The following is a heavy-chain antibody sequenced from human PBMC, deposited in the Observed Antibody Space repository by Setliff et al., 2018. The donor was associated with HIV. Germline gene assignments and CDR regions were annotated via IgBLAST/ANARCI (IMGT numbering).Heavy chain of an antibody. Sequence: SETLSLTCTVSGGSVSSGDYYWSWIRQHPGKGLEWIGYIFYSGSTYYNPSLKSRVTISVDTSKNQFSLRLSSVTAADTAVYYCARVGASGVPSTMDYYYYMDVWGKGTTVTVSS. V-gene: IGHV4-31*03. CDR1: GGSVSSGDYY. CDR3: ARVGASGVPSTMDYYYYMDV. J-gene: IGHJ6*03. D-gene: IGHD3-10*01. CDR2: IFYSGST.